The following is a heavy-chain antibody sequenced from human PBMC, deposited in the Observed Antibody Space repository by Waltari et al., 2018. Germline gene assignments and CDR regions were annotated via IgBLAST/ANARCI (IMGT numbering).Heavy chain of an antibody. V-gene: IGHV3-30*02. CDR3: VREGSGFDP. CDR1: GFTFSDYG. CDR2: IQNDGSEK. D-gene: IGHD1-26*01. J-gene: IGHJ5*02. Sequence: QVQLAESGGGVVQPGGSLRLSCAASGFTFSDYGMHWVRQAPGKGLEWVAFIQNDGSEKYYVDSVKGRFTISRDDAKSSLYLQMNSLRAEDTAVYYCVREGSGFDPWGQGTQVTVSS.